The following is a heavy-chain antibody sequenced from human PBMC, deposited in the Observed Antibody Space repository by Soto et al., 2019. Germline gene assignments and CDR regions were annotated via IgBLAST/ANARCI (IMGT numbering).Heavy chain of an antibody. CDR3: ARETNTAMAP. CDR2: ISSSGSTI. V-gene: IGHV3-48*03. Sequence: LRLSCAASGFTFSSYEMNWVRQAPGKGLEWVSYISSSGSTIYYADSVKGRFTISRDNAKNSLYLQMNSPRAEDTAVYYCARETNTAMAPWGQGTLVTVSS. D-gene: IGHD5-18*01. J-gene: IGHJ5*02. CDR1: GFTFSSYE.